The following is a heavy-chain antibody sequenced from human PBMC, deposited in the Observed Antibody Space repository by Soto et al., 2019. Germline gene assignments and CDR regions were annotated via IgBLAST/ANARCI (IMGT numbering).Heavy chain of an antibody. V-gene: IGHV1-69*01. Sequence: QVQLVQSGAEVKKPGSSVKVSCKASGGTFSNYAINWVRQAPGQGLEWMGGIIPIFGTANSAQKFQGRVTITADESTSTAYLDLSSLRSEDTAVYYCARPVEMATISRSYLFYWGQGTLVTVSS. D-gene: IGHD5-12*01. CDR2: IIPIFGTA. CDR3: ARPVEMATISRSYLFY. CDR1: GGTFSNYA. J-gene: IGHJ4*02.